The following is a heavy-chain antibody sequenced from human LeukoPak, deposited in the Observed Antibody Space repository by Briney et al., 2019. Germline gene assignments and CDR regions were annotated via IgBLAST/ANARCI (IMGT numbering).Heavy chain of an antibody. J-gene: IGHJ3*02. V-gene: IGHV3-43*02. CDR2: ISGDGGTT. Sequence: GGSLRLSCAASGFTFDEYAMSWVRQAPGKRLEWVSLISGDGGTTSYADSVKGRFTISRDNEENLLYPQMHSVRAEDTPVYYCARKGGSLVRGVIMDAFDMWGQGTMVTVSS. D-gene: IGHD3-10*01. CDR3: ARKGGSLVRGVIMDAFDM. CDR1: GFTFDEYA.